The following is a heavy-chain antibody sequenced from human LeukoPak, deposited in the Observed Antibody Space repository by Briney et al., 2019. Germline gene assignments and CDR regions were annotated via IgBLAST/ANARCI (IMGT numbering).Heavy chain of an antibody. CDR1: GITFSRYG. V-gene: IGHV3-30*03. J-gene: IGHJ4*02. CDR2: ISYDGSKK. D-gene: IGHD2-2*01. Sequence: PGRSLRLSCAASGITFSRYGMHWVRQAPGKGLEWVAVISYDGSKKNYADSVKGRFTISRDNSKNTLYLQMNSLRAEDTAVYYCARHPEEDIVVVPAAVFNRAPFAYWGQGTLVTVSS. CDR3: ARHPEEDIVVVPAAVFNRAPFAY.